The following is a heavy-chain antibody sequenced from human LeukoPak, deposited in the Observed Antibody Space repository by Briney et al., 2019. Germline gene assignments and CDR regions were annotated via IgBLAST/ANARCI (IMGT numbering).Heavy chain of an antibody. CDR2: ISHDGDTK. CDR1: GITFSTYG. CDR3: ASTKPYYDFWSGYYPMGAFDI. V-gene: IGHV3-30*03. Sequence: GGSLRLSCAASGITFSTYGMYWVRQAPGKGLEWVAVISHDGDTKYYADSVKGRFTISRDNSKNTLYLQMNSLRAEDTAVYYCASTKPYYDFWSGYYPMGAFDIWGQGTMVTVSS. D-gene: IGHD3-3*01. J-gene: IGHJ3*02.